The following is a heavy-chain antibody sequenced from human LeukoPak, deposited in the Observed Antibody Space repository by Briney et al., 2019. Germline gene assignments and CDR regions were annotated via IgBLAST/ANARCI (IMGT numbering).Heavy chain of an antibody. CDR1: GFTFSSYA. J-gene: IGHJ4*02. CDR2: ISGSGGST. D-gene: IGHD4-17*01. Sequence: GALRLSCAASGFTFSSYAMSWVRQAPGKGLEWVSAISGSGGSTYYADSVKGRFTISRDNAKNSLYLQMNSLRAEDTAVYYCARGGYGAYMGWGQGMLVTVSS. V-gene: IGHV3-23*01. CDR3: ARGGYGAYMG.